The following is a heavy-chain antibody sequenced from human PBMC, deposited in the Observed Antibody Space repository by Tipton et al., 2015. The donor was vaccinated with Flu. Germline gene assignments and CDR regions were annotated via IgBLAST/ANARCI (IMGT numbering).Heavy chain of an antibody. J-gene: IGHJ4*02. CDR1: GYSFTSYW. Sequence: QLVQSGAEVKKPGESLKISCKGSGYSFTSYWIGWVRQMPGKGLEWMGIIYPGDSDTRYSPSFQGQVTISADKSISTAYLQWSSLKTSDTAMYYCARHSGSVDGFWGGSGDFDYWGQGTLVTVSS. CDR2: IYPGDSDT. D-gene: IGHD3-3*01. V-gene: IGHV5-51*01. CDR3: ARHSGSVDGFWGGSGDFDY.